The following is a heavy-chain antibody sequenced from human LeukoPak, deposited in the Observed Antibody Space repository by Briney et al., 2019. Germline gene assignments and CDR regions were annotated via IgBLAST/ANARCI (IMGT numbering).Heavy chain of an antibody. J-gene: IGHJ6*02. D-gene: IGHD3-3*01. V-gene: IGHV3-30*18. CDR2: ISYDGSNK. CDR1: GFTFSSYG. CDR3: AKDHRPIFHYYGMDV. Sequence: GGSLRLSCAAPGFTFSSYGMHWVRQAPGKGLEWVAVISYDGSNKYYADSVKGRFTISRDNSKNTLYLQMNSLRAEDTAVYYCAKDHRPIFHYYGMDVWGQGTTVTVSS.